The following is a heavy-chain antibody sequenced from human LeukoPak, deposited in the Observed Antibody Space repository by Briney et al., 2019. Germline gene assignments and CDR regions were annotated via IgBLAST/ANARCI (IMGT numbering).Heavy chain of an antibody. D-gene: IGHD5-24*01. CDR1: GFTFSAHG. CDR3: AKDLVVGDGYTLFDY. J-gene: IGHJ4*02. V-gene: IGHV3-30*02. Sequence: PGGSLRLSCVASGFTFSAHGIHWVRQAPGKGLDWVTFIRYEGHYKYYADSVKGRFTISRDNSKNTLYLQMNSLRAEDTAVYYCAKDLVVGDGYTLFDYWGQGTLVTVSS. CDR2: IRYEGHYK.